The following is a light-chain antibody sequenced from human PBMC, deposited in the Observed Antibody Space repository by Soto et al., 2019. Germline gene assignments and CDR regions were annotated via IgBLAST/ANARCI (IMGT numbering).Light chain of an antibody. CDR3: QHLSHWPRFT. CDR1: QSVSNY. V-gene: IGKV3-11*01. Sequence: EIVLTQSPATLSLSTGERATLDCRASQSVSNYLALYQQKPGQAPRLLIYDASNRANGIPARLIGSASGTHFPLTICSLVTKDFSVYFCQHLSHWPRFTFGQGTKVEIK. CDR2: DAS. J-gene: IGKJ2*01.